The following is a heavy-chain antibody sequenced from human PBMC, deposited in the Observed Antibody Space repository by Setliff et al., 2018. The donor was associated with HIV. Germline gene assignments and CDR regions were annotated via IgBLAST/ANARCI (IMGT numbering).Heavy chain of an antibody. D-gene: IGHD2-15*01. CDR3: ARDSRDIVVVIAPEPEPYYYYGMDV. Sequence: ASVKVSCKASGYSFTSYGISWVRQAPGQGLEWMGWISAHNGNTNYDQRFQGRVTITADESTSTVYMELSSLRSEDTAVYYCARDSRDIVVVIAPEPEPYYYYGMDVWGEGTTVTVSS. J-gene: IGHJ6*04. CDR1: GYSFTSYG. V-gene: IGHV1-18*01. CDR2: ISAHNGNT.